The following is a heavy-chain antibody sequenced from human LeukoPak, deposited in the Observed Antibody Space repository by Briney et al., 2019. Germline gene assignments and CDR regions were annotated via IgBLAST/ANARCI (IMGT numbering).Heavy chain of an antibody. V-gene: IGHV1-2*02. J-gene: IGHJ4*02. CDR1: GYTFTDYY. CDR3: ARALSLDY. Sequence: ASVKVSCKASGYTFTDYYIDWVRQAPGQGLEWMGWINPNSGGTNYAQKFQGRVTMTRDTSISTAYMELSSLRSDDTAVYYCARALSLDYWGQGTLVAVPS. CDR2: INPNSGGT.